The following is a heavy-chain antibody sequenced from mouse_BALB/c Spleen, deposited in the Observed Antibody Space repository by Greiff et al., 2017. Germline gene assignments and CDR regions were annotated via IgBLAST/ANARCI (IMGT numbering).Heavy chain of an antibody. Sequence: QVQLKESGPGLVAPSQSLSITCTVSGFSLSRYSVHWVRQPPGKGLEWLGMIWGGGSTDYNSALKSRLSISKDNSKSQVFLKMNSLQTDDTAMYYWARAPYDGYCWFAYWGQGTRVTVAA. J-gene: IGHJ3*01. CDR1: GFSLSRYS. V-gene: IGHV2-6-4*01. D-gene: IGHD2-3*01. CDR2: IWGGGST. CDR3: ARAPYDGYCWFAY.